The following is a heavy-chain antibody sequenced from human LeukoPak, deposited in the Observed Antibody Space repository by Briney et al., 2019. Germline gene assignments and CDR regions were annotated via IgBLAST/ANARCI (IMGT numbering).Heavy chain of an antibody. V-gene: IGHV3-23*01. CDR1: EFTFSIYA. CDR2: ISVTGIST. Sequence: PGGSLRLSCAASEFTFSIYAMGWVRQAPGKGLEWVSIISVTGISTYYADSVKGRFTISRDNSKNMIYLQMNSLRAEDTAVYYCARSLYYYDSSGYSYYYGMDVWGQGTTVTVSS. J-gene: IGHJ6*02. D-gene: IGHD3-22*01. CDR3: ARSLYYYDSSGYSYYYGMDV.